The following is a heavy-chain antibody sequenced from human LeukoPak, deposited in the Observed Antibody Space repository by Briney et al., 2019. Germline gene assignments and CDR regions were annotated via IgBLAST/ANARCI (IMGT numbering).Heavy chain of an antibody. D-gene: IGHD3-16*01. V-gene: IGHV3-23*01. CDR2: VSGSGANT. Sequence: HPGGSLRLSCAASGFTFTSYAMSWVRQAPGKGLEWVSAVSGSGANTYYADSVKGRFTISRDKSKSTLYVQMNSLRLEDTAIYYCAREGEGGDFDYWGQGTLVTVSS. CDR3: AREGEGGDFDY. J-gene: IGHJ4*02. CDR1: GFTFTSYA.